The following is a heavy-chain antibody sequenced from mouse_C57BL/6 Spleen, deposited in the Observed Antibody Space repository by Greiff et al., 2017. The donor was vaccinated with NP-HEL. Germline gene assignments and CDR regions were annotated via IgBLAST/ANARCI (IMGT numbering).Heavy chain of an antibody. D-gene: IGHD1-1*01. CDR2: IYPRSGNT. CDR1: GYTFTSYG. J-gene: IGHJ2*01. Sequence: VKLQESGAELARPGASVKLSCKASGYTFTSYGISWVKQRTGQGLEWIGEIYPRSGNTYYNEKFKGKATLTADKSSSTAYMELRSLTSEDSAVYFCARSEVTTVVATGGFDYWGQGTTLTVSS. V-gene: IGHV1-81*01. CDR3: ARSEVTTVVATGGFDY.